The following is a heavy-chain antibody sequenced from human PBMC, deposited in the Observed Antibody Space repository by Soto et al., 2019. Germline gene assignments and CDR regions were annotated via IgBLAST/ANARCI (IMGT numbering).Heavy chain of an antibody. V-gene: IGHV1-69*02. J-gene: IGHJ3*02. CDR2: VIPIIGEG. D-gene: IGHD1-1*01. Sequence: QVQLVQSGAEVKEPGSSVKVSCKVSGGTFSSQTINWVRQVPGQGLEWMGSVIPIIGEGKYAQSFLGRVTIPADRSTSTAYMELSSLRSEDTAVYYCARPAVNDLDADSSAFDIWGQGTMVTVSS. CDR1: GGTFSSQT. CDR3: ARPAVNDLDADSSAFDI.